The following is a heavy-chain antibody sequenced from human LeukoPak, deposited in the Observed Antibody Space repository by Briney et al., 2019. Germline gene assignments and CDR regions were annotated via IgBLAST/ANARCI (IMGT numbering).Heavy chain of an antibody. V-gene: IGHV3-7*01. CDR1: GLTFSSYW. Sequence: GGSLRLSCAASGLTFSSYWMTWVRQAPGKGLEWVANIKHNGDELNYVDSVEDRFTISRDNAKNSLYLHMTGLRAEDTAVYYCARELRTFDSWGQGTPVTVSS. CDR3: ARELRTFDS. D-gene: IGHD3-16*01. J-gene: IGHJ4*02. CDR2: IKHNGDEL.